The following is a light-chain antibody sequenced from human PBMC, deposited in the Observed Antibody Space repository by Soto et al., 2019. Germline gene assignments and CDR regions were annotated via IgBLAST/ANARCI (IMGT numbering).Light chain of an antibody. V-gene: IGKV1-16*01. CDR2: ATS. CDR3: QQYETYPLT. Sequence: DIQMTQSPSSLSASVGDRVIITCRASQAVSTYLAWFQQKPGKAPKSLIYATSNLQSGVPSRFSGSRSGTDFTLTISSLQPEDFATYYCQQYETYPLTFGGGTNVDVK. J-gene: IGKJ4*01. CDR1: QAVSTY.